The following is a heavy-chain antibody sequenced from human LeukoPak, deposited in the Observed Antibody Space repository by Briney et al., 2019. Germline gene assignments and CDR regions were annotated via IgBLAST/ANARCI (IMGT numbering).Heavy chain of an antibody. V-gene: IGHV4-4*07. J-gene: IGHJ4*02. D-gene: IGHD6-13*01. CDR3: ARNAGDY. CDR2: IYTGGST. CDR1: GASINSYY. Sequence: PSETLSLTCTVSGASINSYYWTWIRQPAGKGLEWIGRIYTGGSTNYNPSLRSRVTMSVDMSKNQFSLKLNSVTAADTAVYYCARNAGDYWGQGTLVTVSS.